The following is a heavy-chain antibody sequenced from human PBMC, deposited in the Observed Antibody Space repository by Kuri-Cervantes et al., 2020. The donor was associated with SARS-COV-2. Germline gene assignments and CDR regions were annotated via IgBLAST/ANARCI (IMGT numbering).Heavy chain of an antibody. J-gene: IGHJ6*02. CDR3: ARRFYGSSWYNYYYYGMHV. V-gene: IGHV1-8*01. D-gene: IGHD6-13*01. CDR2: MNPNSGNT. Sequence: ASLKVSCKASGYTFTSYDINWVRQATGQGLQWMGWMNPNSGNTGYAQKFQGRVTMTRNTSISTAYMELSSLRSEDTAVYYCARRFYGSSWYNYYYYGMHVWGQGTTVTVSS. CDR1: GYTFTSYD.